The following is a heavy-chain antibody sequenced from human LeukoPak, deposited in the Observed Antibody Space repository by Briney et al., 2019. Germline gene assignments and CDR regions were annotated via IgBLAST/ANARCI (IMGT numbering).Heavy chain of an antibody. J-gene: IGHJ4*02. CDR1: VGSISSSSDD. CDR3: ARRSLTYYYGSGPLDY. Sequence: SETLSLTCTVSVGSISSSSDDWGWFRQPRGKGLEWIGSIYYSGSTYYTPSLKSRVTISGDTSKTQFSLKLSSVTAADTAVYYCARRSLTYYYGSGPLDYWGQGTLVTVSS. CDR2: IYYSGST. D-gene: IGHD3-10*01. V-gene: IGHV4-39*01.